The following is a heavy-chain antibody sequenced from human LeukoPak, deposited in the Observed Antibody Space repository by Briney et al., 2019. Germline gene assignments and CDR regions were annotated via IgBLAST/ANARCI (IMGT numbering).Heavy chain of an antibody. CDR2: ISSEGKTT. D-gene: IGHD6-13*01. CDR1: GFIFSPYA. J-gene: IGHJ4*02. V-gene: IGHV3-64*04. Sequence: GGSLRLSCSASGFIFSPYAMHWVRQAPGKGLEYVSSISSEGKTTYYADSVKGRFTISRDNSKNTLYLQMNSLRAEDTAVYYCAKYHYGYSSSWWSAFDYWGQGTLVTVSS. CDR3: AKYHYGYSSSWWSAFDY.